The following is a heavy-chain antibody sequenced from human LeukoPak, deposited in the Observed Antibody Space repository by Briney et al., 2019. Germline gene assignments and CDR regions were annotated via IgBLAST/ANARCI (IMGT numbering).Heavy chain of an antibody. V-gene: IGHV1-2*02. CDR3: ARLTYYDFWSGYNYAFDI. J-gene: IGHJ3*02. D-gene: IGHD3-3*01. CDR2: INPNSGGT. Sequence: GASVKVSCKASGYTFTGYYMHWVRQAPGQGLEWMGWINPNSGGTNYAQKFQGRVTMTGDTSISTAYMELSRLRSDDTAVYYCARLTYYDFWSGYNYAFDIWGQGTMVTVSS. CDR1: GYTFTGYY.